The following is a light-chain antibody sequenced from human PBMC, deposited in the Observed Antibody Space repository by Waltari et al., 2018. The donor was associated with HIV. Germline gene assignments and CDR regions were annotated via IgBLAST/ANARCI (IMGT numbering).Light chain of an antibody. J-gene: IGLJ3*02. V-gene: IGLV1-47*01. CDR2: LND. Sequence: QSVVTQPPSASGTPGQRVTISCSGSSSNIGANYVYWYQQFPGTTPKLLIYLNDRRPSGVPDRFSGSKSGTSASLAISGLRSEDEADYYCATWDNSLSVWVFGGGSKLTVL. CDR3: ATWDNSLSVWV. CDR1: SSNIGANY.